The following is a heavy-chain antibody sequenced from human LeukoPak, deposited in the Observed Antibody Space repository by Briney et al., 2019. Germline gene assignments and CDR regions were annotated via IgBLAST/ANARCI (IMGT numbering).Heavy chain of an antibody. D-gene: IGHD2-21*02. CDR1: GFTVSNDY. V-gene: IGHV3-66*01. CDR2: IYSGGST. CDR3: IGDHTGHDDY. Sequence: GGSLRLSCAASGFTVSNDYMSWVRQAPGKGLEWVSVIYSGGSTYYADSVMGRFTISRDNSRNTLHLQMNSLRVEDTAVYYCIGDHTGHDDYWGQGTLVTVSS. J-gene: IGHJ4*02.